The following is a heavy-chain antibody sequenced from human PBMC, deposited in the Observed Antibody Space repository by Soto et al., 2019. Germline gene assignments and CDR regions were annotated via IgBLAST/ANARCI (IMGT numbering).Heavy chain of an antibody. V-gene: IGHV1-18*04. Sequence: AAVKVSCKSSGYTFTSYGISWVRQAPGQGLEWMGWISAYNGNTDYAQKLQGRVTMTTDTSTSTAYMELRSLRSDDTAVYYCARGSLDTAYTYYDCYGMDVWGQGTTVTVSS. CDR3: ARGSLDTAYTYYDCYGMDV. CDR2: ISAYNGNT. D-gene: IGHD5-18*01. CDR1: GYTFTSYG. J-gene: IGHJ6*02.